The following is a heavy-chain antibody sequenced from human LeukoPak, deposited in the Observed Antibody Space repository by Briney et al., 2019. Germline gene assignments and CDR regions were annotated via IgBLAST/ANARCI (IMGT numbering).Heavy chain of an antibody. V-gene: IGHV4-39*07. D-gene: IGHD6-13*01. CDR2: MYYSGST. CDR1: GGSISSSGYY. Sequence: SETLSLTCSVSGGSISSSGYYWGWIRQPPGKGLEWIGSMYYSGSTYYNPSLKSRVTISVDTSKNQFSLKLSSVTAADTAVYYCARDGCSWYGWFDPWGQGTLVTVSS. CDR3: ARDGCSWYGWFDP. J-gene: IGHJ5*02.